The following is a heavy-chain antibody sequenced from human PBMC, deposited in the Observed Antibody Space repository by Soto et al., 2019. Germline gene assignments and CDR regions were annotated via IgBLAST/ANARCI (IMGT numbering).Heavy chain of an antibody. V-gene: IGHV1-8*01. D-gene: IGHD5-12*01. CDR3: ARSYRRGGYSGYHPLDY. J-gene: IGHJ4*02. CDR2: MNPNSGNT. Sequence: QVQLVQSGAEVKKPGASVKVSCKASGYTFTSYDINWVRQATGQGLEWMGWMNPNSGNTGYAQKFQGRVTMTRNTALSTAYMEVSSLRSEDTAVYYCARSYRRGGYSGYHPLDYWGQGPLVTVSS. CDR1: GYTFTSYD.